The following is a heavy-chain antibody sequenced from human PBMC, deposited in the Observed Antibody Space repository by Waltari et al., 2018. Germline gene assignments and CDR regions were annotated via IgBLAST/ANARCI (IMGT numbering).Heavy chain of an antibody. CDR3: VAVRGVLPFDY. J-gene: IGHJ4*02. V-gene: IGHV7-4-1*02. Sequence: QVRLVQSGYELKKPGASVKVFCKPSGYTFTRYTMNWVRQAPGQGLEWMGWINTNTGNPTYAQGFTGRFVFSLDTSVSTAYLQISSLKAEDTAVYYCVAVRGVLPFDYWGQGTLVTVSS. D-gene: IGHD3-10*01. CDR2: INTNTGNP. CDR1: GYTFTRYT.